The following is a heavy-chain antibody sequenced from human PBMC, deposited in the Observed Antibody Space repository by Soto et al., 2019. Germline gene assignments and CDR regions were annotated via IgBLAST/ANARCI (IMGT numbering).Heavy chain of an antibody. V-gene: IGHV4-59*01. J-gene: IGHJ5*02. CDR1: GGSISSYY. CDR3: ARVVAPGGWFDP. CDR2: IYYSGST. Sequence: QVQLQESGPGLVKPSETLSLTCTVSGGSISSYYWSWIRQPPGKGLEWIGYIYYSGSTNYNPSLKSRVTISVDTSKNQFSLKLSSVTAADTAVYYCARVVAPGGWFDPWGQGTLVTVSS. D-gene: IGHD5-12*01.